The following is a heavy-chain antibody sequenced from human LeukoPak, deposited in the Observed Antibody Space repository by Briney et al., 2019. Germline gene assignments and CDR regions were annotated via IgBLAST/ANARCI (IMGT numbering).Heavy chain of an antibody. D-gene: IGHD3-22*01. CDR2: INHSGST. CDR3: ARVDNYYDSSGYYSYYYYYYMDV. Sequence: SETLSLTCAVYGGSFSGYYWSWIRQPPGKGLEWIGEINHSGSTNYNPSLKSRVTISVDTSKNQFSLKLSSVTAADTAVYYCARVDNYYDSSGYYSYYYYYYMDVWGKGTTVTVSS. V-gene: IGHV4-34*01. J-gene: IGHJ6*03. CDR1: GGSFSGYY.